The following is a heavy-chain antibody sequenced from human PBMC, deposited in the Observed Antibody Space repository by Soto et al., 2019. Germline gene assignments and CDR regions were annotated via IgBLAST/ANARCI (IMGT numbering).Heavy chain of an antibody. V-gene: IGHV3-48*03. D-gene: IGHD2-2*01. CDR1: GLKFSNHD. Sequence: RHSYTASGLKFSNHDMNWVSQAQGKGLEWVSHISSSGTIIYNADSVKGRFTISRDNAKNSLYLHMDSLRAEDTAVYYCARDDCTSSSSHSFFYAMAFLGQGTTVTV. J-gene: IGHJ6*02. CDR3: ARDDCTSSSSHSFFYAMAF. CDR2: ISSSGTII.